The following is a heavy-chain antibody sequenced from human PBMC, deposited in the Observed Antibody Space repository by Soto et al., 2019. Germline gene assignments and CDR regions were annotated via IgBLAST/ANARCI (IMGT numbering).Heavy chain of an antibody. Sequence: ASVKVSCKASGYTFTSYGISWVRQAPGQGLEWMGWISAYNGNTNYAQKLQGRVTMTTDTSTSTAYMELRSLRSDDTAVYYCARVGITFGGVIVGEFDYWGQGTLVTVSS. D-gene: IGHD3-16*02. CDR1: GYTFTSYG. J-gene: IGHJ4*02. CDR3: ARVGITFGGVIVGEFDY. V-gene: IGHV1-18*01. CDR2: ISAYNGNT.